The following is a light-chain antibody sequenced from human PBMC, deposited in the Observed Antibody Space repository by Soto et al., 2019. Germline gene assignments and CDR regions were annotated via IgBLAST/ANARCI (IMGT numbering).Light chain of an antibody. Sequence: DIVMTQSPLSLPVTPGEPAYISCRSSKSLLYSNGNNYLDWYLEKPGQPPQLLIYLGSYRASGVPDRFSGSGSGTDFTLKISRVEAEYVGVYYCMQDREGRTFGQGTKVEIK. J-gene: IGKJ1*01. CDR3: MQDREGRT. V-gene: IGKV2-28*01. CDR2: LGS. CDR1: KSLLYSNGNNY.